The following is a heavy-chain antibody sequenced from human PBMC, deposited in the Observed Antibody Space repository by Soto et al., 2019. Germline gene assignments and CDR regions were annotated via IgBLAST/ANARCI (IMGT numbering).Heavy chain of an antibody. Sequence: PSQTLSLTCAISGDSVSSNSAAWNWIRQSPSTGLEWLGRTYYRSKWYNEYAVSVKSRITINPDTSKNEFSLQLDSVTPEDTAVYYCARGYSPGIVATGRFDPWGPGTLVTVSS. D-gene: IGHD6-13*01. V-gene: IGHV6-1*01. CDR2: TYYRSKWYN. CDR1: GDSVSSNSAA. CDR3: ARGYSPGIVATGRFDP. J-gene: IGHJ5*02.